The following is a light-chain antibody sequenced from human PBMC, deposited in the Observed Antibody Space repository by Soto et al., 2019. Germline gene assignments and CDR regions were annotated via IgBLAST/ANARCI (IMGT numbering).Light chain of an antibody. V-gene: IGLV6-57*04. CDR3: QSYDSSNVV. J-gene: IGLJ2*01. CDR2: EDN. Sequence: NFILTQPHSVSESPGKTVTISCTRSSGSIASNYVQWYQQRPGSAPTTVIYEDNQRPSGVPDRFSGSIDSSSNSASLTISGLTTEDEADYYCQSYDSSNVVFGGGTKLTVL. CDR1: SGSIASNY.